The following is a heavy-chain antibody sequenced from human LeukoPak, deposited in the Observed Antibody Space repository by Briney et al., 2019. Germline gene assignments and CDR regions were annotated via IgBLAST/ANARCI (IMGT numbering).Heavy chain of an antibody. CDR2: ISNDASAT. CDR1: GFSFRKYF. Sequence: GGSLRLSCAASGFSFRKYFMSWARQAPGKGLEWVATISNDASATTYGDSVWGRVTISRDNAQNSVFLQMHSLRAGDTAVYYCASAFTPYYYDVWGQGILVTVSS. V-gene: IGHV3-7*01. CDR3: ASAFTPYYYDV. D-gene: IGHD2-15*01. J-gene: IGHJ4*02.